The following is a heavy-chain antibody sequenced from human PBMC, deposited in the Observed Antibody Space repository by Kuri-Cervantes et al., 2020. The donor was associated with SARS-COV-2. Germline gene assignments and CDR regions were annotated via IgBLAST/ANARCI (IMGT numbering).Heavy chain of an antibody. V-gene: IGHV5-51*01. CDR3: ARPLYYYDSSGYPGSVVAFDI. CDR2: IYPGDSDT. D-gene: IGHD3-22*01. CDR1: GYSFTSYW. Sequence: KVSCKGSGYSFTSYWIGWVRQMPGKGLEWMGIIYPGDSDTRYSPSFQGQVTISADKSISTAYLQWSSLKASDTAMYYCARPLYYYDSSGYPGSVVAFDIWGQGTMVIVSS. J-gene: IGHJ3*02.